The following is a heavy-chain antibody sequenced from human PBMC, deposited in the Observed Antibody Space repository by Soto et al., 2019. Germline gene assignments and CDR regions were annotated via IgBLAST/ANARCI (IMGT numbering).Heavy chain of an antibody. CDR1: GFTFSSYA. CDR3: AISCDDTSGYYHEHPRFDY. D-gene: IGHD3-22*01. Sequence: GGSLRLSCAASGFTFSSYAMSWVRHAQGKGLEWVSGITGSCGSTDYADSVKGRFTISRDNFKNMLYLQMNSLRDEDTAVYYCAISCDDTSGYYHEHPRFDYWGQGTLVTVSS. CDR2: ITGSCGST. J-gene: IGHJ4*02. V-gene: IGHV3-23*01.